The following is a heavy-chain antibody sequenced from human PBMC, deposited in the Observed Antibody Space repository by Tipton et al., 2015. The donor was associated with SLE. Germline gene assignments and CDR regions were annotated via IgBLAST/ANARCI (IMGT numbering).Heavy chain of an antibody. Sequence: TLSLTCTVSGYSITSGFYWGWIRQPPGKGLEWIGSVSHNGVTAYNPSLKSRVTILVDKSKNQFSLRVTSVTAADTAIYYCARHVEYSSSLGAYWGQGTLVTVSS. V-gene: IGHV4-38-2*02. CDR2: VSHNGVT. J-gene: IGHJ4*02. D-gene: IGHD5-12*01. CDR3: ARHVEYSSSLGAY. CDR1: GYSITSGFY.